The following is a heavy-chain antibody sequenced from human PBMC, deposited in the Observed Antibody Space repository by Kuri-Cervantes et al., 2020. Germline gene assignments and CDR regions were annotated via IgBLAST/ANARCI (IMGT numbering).Heavy chain of an antibody. Sequence: GSLRLSCTVSGYSISSGYYWGWIRLPPGKGLEWIGSIYHSGSTYYNPSLKGRVTISVDTSKNQFSLKLSSVTAADTAVYYCARRTGGAVGFDYWGQGTLVTVSS. V-gene: IGHV4-38-2*02. J-gene: IGHJ4*02. CDR3: ARRTGGAVGFDY. D-gene: IGHD2-21*01. CDR2: IYHSGST. CDR1: GYSISSGYY.